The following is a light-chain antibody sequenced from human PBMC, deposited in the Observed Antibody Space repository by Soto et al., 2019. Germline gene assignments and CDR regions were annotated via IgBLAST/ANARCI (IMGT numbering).Light chain of an antibody. Sequence: DIQMTQSPATLSASLGDRVTITCRASRTINMWLAWYQQKPRKAPKLLIYDASNLQSGVPSRFSGGGTGTDFTLTISSLQPDDVGTYFCQQYNELWYTFGPGTKV. V-gene: IGKV1-5*01. CDR1: RTINMW. J-gene: IGKJ2*01. CDR2: DAS. CDR3: QQYNELWYT.